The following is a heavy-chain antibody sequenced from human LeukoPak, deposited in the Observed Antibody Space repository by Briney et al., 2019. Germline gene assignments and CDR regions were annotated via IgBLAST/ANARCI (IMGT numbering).Heavy chain of an antibody. CDR2: ISSRSSYI. CDR1: GFTFSDYS. V-gene: IGHV3-21*01. J-gene: IGHJ4*02. CDR3: AKDAMTTSSRGGGRQEEGGFDY. Sequence: GGSLRLSCAASGFTFSDYSMNWVRQAPGKGLEWVSSISSRSSYIYYADSVKGRFTISRDNSKNTLYLQMNSLRAEDTAVYYCAKDAMTTSSRGGGRQEEGGFDYWGQGTLVTVSS. D-gene: IGHD4-17*01.